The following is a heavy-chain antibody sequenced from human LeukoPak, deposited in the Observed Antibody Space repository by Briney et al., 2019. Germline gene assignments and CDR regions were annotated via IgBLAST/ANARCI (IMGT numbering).Heavy chain of an antibody. CDR3: AREGWSYSSNDAFDI. Sequence: GGSLRLSCAASGFTFSSYSMNWVRQAPGKGLEWVSSISSSSSYIYYADSVKGRFTISRDNAKNSLYLQMNSLRAEDTAVYYCAREGWSYSSNDAFDIWGQGTMVTVSS. CDR1: GFTFSSYS. CDR2: ISSSSSYI. V-gene: IGHV3-21*01. D-gene: IGHD1-26*01. J-gene: IGHJ3*02.